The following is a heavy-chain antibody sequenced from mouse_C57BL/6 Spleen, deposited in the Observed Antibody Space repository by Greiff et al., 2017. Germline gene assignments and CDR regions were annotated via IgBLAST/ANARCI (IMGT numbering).Heavy chain of an antibody. V-gene: IGHV1-64*01. Sequence: VQLQQPGAELVKPGASVKLSCKASGYTFTSYWMHWVKQRPGQGLEWIGMIHPNSGSTNYNEKFKSKATLTVDKSSSTAYMQLSSLTSEDSAVYSCAKIYYCIFYYCCWGQGTTLSVSS. CDR3: AKIYYCIFYYCC. J-gene: IGHJ2*01. CDR2: IHPNSGST. CDR1: GYTFTSYW. D-gene: IGHD2-1*01.